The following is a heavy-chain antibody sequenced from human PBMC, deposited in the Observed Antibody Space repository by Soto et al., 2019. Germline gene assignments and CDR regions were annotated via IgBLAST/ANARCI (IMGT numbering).Heavy chain of an antibody. D-gene: IGHD4-4*01. CDR3: AKDSNKYSSSLRGRYFDY. CDR1: GYTFTAYH. V-gene: IGHV1-2*02. J-gene: IGHJ4*02. Sequence: QVQLVQSGAEVKEPGDSVRVSCEASGYTFTAYHIHWVRQAPGQGLEWMGWINPKFGDTTYAQDFQGRVSMTRDMSISTVYMELSRLTSDDTAIYYCAKDSNKYSSSLRGRYFDYWGQGIGVTVSS. CDR2: INPKFGDT.